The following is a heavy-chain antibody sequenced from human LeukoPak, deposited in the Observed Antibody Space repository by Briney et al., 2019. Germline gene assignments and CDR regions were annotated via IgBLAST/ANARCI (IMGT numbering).Heavy chain of an antibody. CDR3: AKDIVVEVAGHYFDY. CDR2: ISGSGGST. Sequence: GGSLRLSCAASGFTFSNYAMNWVRQAPGKGLEWVSAISGSGGSTNYAESVKGRFTISRDNSRTTLYLQVNSLRAEDTAVYSCAKDIVVEVAGHYFDYWGQGTLVTVSS. J-gene: IGHJ4*02. V-gene: IGHV3-23*01. D-gene: IGHD2-15*01. CDR1: GFTFSNYA.